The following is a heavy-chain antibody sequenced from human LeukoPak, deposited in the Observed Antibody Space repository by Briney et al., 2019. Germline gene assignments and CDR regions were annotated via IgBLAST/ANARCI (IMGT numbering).Heavy chain of an antibody. V-gene: IGHV1-18*04. CDR3: VRDSRWLQLRTYDAFDI. J-gene: IGHJ3*02. CDR1: RYTFVNFA. CDR2: ISGYDGTT. Sequence: ASVKVSCKSSRYTFVNFAISWVRQAPGQGLEWMGWISGYDGTTKYAERFRDRVTVTTDTSATTAYLDLRSLRSDDTAVYYCVRDSRWLQLRTYDAFDIWGQGSMFIVSS. D-gene: IGHD5-24*01.